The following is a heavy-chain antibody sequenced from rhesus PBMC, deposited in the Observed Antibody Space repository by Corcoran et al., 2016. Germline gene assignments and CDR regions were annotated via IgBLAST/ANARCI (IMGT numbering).Heavy chain of an antibody. Sequence: QVQLQESGPGLVKPSETLSLTCAVSGYSISSGYYWGWVRQPPGKGLGWIGHSRGGGRDYLKPSLKSRVTISRDTSKNQFSLKLTSATAADTAVYYCARDDWGSFDYWGQGVLVTVSS. CDR1: GYSISSGYY. J-gene: IGHJ4*01. CDR3: ARDDWGSFDY. D-gene: IGHD7-45*01. CDR2: SRGGGRD. V-gene: IGHV4-99*02.